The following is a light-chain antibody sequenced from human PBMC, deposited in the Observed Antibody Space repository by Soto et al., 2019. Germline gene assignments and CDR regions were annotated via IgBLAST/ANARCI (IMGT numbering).Light chain of an antibody. CDR3: LLSYNADRV. CDR2: DTS. CDR1: TGAVTSNHH. V-gene: IGLV7-46*01. Sequence: QAVVTQEPSLTVSPGGTVTLTCGSSTGAVTSNHHPYWFQQKAGQAPRTLIYDTSNKHSWTPARFSGSLLGDKAALTLSGAQPEDEDQYYCLLSYNADRVFGGGTKLTVL. J-gene: IGLJ2*01.